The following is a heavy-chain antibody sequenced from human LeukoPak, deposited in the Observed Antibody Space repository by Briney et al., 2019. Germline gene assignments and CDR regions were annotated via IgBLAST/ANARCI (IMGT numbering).Heavy chain of an antibody. D-gene: IGHD1-1*01. CDR3: ARRGDWNHHDF. V-gene: IGHV1-2*02. CDR2: INPKSGGT. Sequence: ASVKVSCKASGYTFTDYDMSWVRQAPGQGLEWMGWINPKSGGTNYAQKFQGRVTMTRDTSISTAYMELSSLRSDDTAVYYCARRGDWNHHDFWGQGTLVTVSA. CDR1: GYTFTDYD. J-gene: IGHJ4*02.